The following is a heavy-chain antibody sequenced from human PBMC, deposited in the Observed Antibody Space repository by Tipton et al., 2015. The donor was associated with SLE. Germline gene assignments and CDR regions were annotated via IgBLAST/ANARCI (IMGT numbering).Heavy chain of an antibody. CDR3: AKDIVVVPAARLDY. CDR1: GFTFSSYA. CDR2: ISGSGGST. Sequence: SLRLSCAASGFTFSSYAMSWVRQAPGKGLEWVSAISGSGGSTYYADSVKGRFTISRDNSKNTLYLQMNSLRAEDTAVYYCAKDIVVVPAARLDYWGQGTLVTVSS. D-gene: IGHD2-2*01. V-gene: IGHV3-23*01. J-gene: IGHJ4*02.